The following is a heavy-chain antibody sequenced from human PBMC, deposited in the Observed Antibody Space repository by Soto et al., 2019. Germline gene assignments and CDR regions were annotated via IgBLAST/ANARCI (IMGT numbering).Heavy chain of an antibody. V-gene: IGHV4-4*02. CDR3: AREGVWGSYRYSWLGGYFDL. J-gene: IGHJ2*01. CDR1: GGSISSSNW. CDR2: IYHSGST. Sequence: QVQLQESGPGLVKPSGTLSLTCAVSGGSISSSNWWSWVRQPPGKGLEWIGEIYHSGSTNYNPSLKSRVTNSVDKANDPFSLKLSSGTAADTAVYYCAREGVWGSYRYSWLGGYFDLWGRGTLVTVSS. D-gene: IGHD3-16*02.